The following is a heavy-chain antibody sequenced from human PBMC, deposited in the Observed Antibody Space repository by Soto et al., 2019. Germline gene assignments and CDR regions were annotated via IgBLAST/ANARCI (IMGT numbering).Heavy chain of an antibody. CDR1: GFTFSSHA. J-gene: IGHJ4*02. V-gene: IGHV3-30*18. D-gene: IGHD3-10*01. Sequence: ESGGGVVQPGRSLKLSCVASGFTFSSHAMHWVRQAPGKGLEWVAVISYDGTYKTYADSVRGRFTISRDSSKNTVYLQMNSLRAEDTALYYCAKDMYRSGSYYFDYWGQGTLVTVSS. CDR2: ISYDGTYK. CDR3: AKDMYRSGSYYFDY.